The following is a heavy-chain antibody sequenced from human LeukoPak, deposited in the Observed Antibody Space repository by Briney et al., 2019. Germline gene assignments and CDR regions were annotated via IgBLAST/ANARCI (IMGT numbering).Heavy chain of an antibody. CDR1: GFTFSSYS. CDR2: ISSSSSYI. D-gene: IGHD6-19*01. V-gene: IGHV3-21*01. CDR3: ARDLGIAVAVDRGY. J-gene: IGHJ4*02. Sequence: GGSLRLSCAASGFTFSSYSMNWVRQAPGKGLEWVSSISSSSSYIYYADSVKGRFTISRDNAKNSLYLQMNSLRAEDTAVYYCARDLGIAVAVDRGYWGQGTLVTVSS.